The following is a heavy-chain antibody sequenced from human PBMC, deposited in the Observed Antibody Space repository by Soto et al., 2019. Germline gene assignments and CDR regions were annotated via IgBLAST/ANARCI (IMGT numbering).Heavy chain of an antibody. V-gene: IGHV4-59*01. CDR1: GGSLSSYY. Sequence: SETLSLTCVVSGGSLSSYYWSWIRQPPGKGLEWIGYIYYSGSTNYNPSLKSRVTISVDTSKNQFSLKLSSVTAADTAVYYCARVLVGYCSGGSCYSGYYYYGMDVWGQGTTVTVSS. J-gene: IGHJ6*02. CDR3: ARVLVGYCSGGSCYSGYYYYGMDV. D-gene: IGHD2-15*01. CDR2: IYYSGST.